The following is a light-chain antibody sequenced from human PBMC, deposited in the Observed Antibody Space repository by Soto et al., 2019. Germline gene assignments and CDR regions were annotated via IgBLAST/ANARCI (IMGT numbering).Light chain of an antibody. V-gene: IGKV3D-20*02. CDR1: QSVSSSY. J-gene: IGKJ1*01. CDR3: QQRSNWPPTWT. Sequence: EIVLTQSPGTLSLSPGERATLSCSAGQSVSSSYLAWYQQKPGQAPRLVIYDASNRAPGIPARFSGSGSGTDFTLTISSLEPEDFAVYYCQQRSNWPPTWTSGQGTKV. CDR2: DAS.